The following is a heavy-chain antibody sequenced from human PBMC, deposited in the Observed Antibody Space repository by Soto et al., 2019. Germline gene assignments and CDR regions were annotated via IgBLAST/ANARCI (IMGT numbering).Heavy chain of an antibody. Sequence: LETLSLTCSVSGGSISGSYWSWIRQSPGKGLEWLGYVYYTGSTNYSPSLRSRVSISVDTSKNEFSLRLSSVTAADTAVYFCARSVAVPGAHIDYWGQGTQVTVSS. V-gene: IGHV4-59*01. CDR1: GGSISGSY. J-gene: IGHJ4*02. CDR2: VYYTGST. CDR3: ARSVAVPGAHIDY. D-gene: IGHD6-19*01.